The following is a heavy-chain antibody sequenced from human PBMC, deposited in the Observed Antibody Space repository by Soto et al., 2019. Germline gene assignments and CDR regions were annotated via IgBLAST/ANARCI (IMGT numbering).Heavy chain of an antibody. V-gene: IGHV1-69*13. Sequence: SVKVACKASGGTFSSYAISWVRQAPGQGLEWMGGIIPIFGTANYAQKFQGRVTITADESTSTAYMELSSLRSEDTAVYYCARRGVQEDSSGWYRYYYYYYGMDVWGQGTTVTVSS. CDR1: GGTFSSYA. D-gene: IGHD6-19*01. CDR3: ARRGVQEDSSGWYRYYYYYYGMDV. J-gene: IGHJ6*02. CDR2: IIPIFGTA.